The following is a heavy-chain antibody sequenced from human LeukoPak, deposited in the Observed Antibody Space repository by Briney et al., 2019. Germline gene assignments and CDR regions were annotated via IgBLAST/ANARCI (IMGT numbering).Heavy chain of an antibody. J-gene: IGHJ4*02. CDR1: GGSISSGGYY. V-gene: IGHV4-31*03. Sequence: SQTLSLTCTVSGGSISSGGYYWNWIRQHPGKGLEWIGYIYHSGSTYYNSSLKSRVTISVDTSKKQFSLKLSSVTAADTAVYYCARALAAVTGYYFDYWGQGTLVTVSS. CDR3: ARALAAVTGYYFDY. D-gene: IGHD2-21*02. CDR2: IYHSGST.